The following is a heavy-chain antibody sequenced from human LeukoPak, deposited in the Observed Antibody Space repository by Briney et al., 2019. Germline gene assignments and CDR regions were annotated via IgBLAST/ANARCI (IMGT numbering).Heavy chain of an antibody. CDR1: GGSIGSTNYY. V-gene: IGHV4-39*07. CDR3: ARRRYYGSGPHYFDY. D-gene: IGHD3-10*01. CDR2: IYYSGST. J-gene: IGHJ4*02. Sequence: SETLSLTCTVSGGSIGSTNYYWGWIRQPPGKGLEWIGSIYYSGSTYYNPSLKSRVTISVDTSKNQFSLKLSSVTAADTAVYYCARRRYYGSGPHYFDYWGQGTLVTVSS.